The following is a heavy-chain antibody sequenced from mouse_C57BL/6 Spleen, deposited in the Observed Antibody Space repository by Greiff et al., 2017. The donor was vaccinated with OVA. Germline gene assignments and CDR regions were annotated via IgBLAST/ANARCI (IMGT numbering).Heavy chain of an antibody. CDR1: GYTFTSYW. CDR3: ARRHYDYAMDY. CDR2: INPSNGGT. D-gene: IGHD1-1*01. Sequence: QVQLHQQPGTELVKPGASVKLSCKASGYTFTSYWMHWVKQRPGQGLEWIGNINPSNGGTNYNEKFKSKATLTVDKSSSTAYMQLSSLTSEDSAVYYCARRHYDYAMDYWGQGTSVTVSS. J-gene: IGHJ4*01. V-gene: IGHV1-53*01.